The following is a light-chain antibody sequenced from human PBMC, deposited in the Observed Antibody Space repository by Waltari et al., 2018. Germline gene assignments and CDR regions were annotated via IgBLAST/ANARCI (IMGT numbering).Light chain of an antibody. J-gene: IGKJ2*01. CDR3: QQTYTSPPFT. Sequence: DIQMTQSPSSLSASVGDRVTITCRASQSINSYLTWYQKKQGTAPKLLIYAASSLQSGVPSRFSGSGSGTDFTLTISTLQPEDFATYYCQQTYTSPPFTFGQGTNLEIK. V-gene: IGKV1-39*01. CDR2: AAS. CDR1: QSINSY.